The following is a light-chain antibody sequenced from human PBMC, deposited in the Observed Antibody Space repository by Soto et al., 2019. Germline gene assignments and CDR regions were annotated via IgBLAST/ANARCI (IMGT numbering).Light chain of an antibody. Sequence: QSVLTQPPPVSGAQGQRVTISCTGTSSNIGAGQDVHWYRQLPGAAPKFLISDSNNRASGVPDRFSVSKSGASASLAITGLRAEDEGDYFCQSYGTSLSGLYVFGTGTKVTV. CDR2: DSN. J-gene: IGLJ1*01. CDR3: QSYGTSLSGLYV. V-gene: IGLV1-40*01. CDR1: SSNIGAGQD.